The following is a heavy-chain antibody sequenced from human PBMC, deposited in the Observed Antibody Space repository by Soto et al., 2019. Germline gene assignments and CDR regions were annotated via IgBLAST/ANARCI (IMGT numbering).Heavy chain of an antibody. CDR2: IKSKTDGGTT. D-gene: IGHD2-15*01. CDR1: GFTFSNAW. Sequence: GGSLRLSCAASGFTFSNAWMSWVRQAPGKGLEWVGRIKSKTDGGTTDYAAPVKGRFTISRDDSKNTLYLQMNSLKTEDTAVYYCTTDCSGGSCYSAAYYYMDVWGKGTTVTVSS. J-gene: IGHJ6*03. V-gene: IGHV3-15*01. CDR3: TTDCSGGSCYSAAYYYMDV.